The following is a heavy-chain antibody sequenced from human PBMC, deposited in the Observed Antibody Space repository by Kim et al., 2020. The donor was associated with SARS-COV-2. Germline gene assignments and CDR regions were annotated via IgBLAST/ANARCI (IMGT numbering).Heavy chain of an antibody. CDR3: ARPDTTGGYFY. V-gene: IGHV4-39*01. D-gene: IGHD1-26*01. CDR2: MHYSGTS. CDR1: GGSIRRTDYY. Sequence: SETLSLTCAVSGGSIRRTDYYWGWVRQPPGKGLEWIGCMHYSGTSMYSPSLKSRVTISVDTSKNQFSLTVRSVTAADTGVYYCARPDTTGGYFYWGPGTLVTISS. J-gene: IGHJ1*01.